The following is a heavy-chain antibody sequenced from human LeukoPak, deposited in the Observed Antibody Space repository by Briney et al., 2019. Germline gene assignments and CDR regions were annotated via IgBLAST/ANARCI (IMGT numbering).Heavy chain of an antibody. CDR3: GRDGGYSYGKKGCFEK. Sequence: GGSLRLSCAVSGFTFRYYGMHWVRQAPGKGLEWVSYISSSCRTKYYAGSVKGRFTISRDKAKKSLYLPMNNLRAKETAGFYLGRDGGYSYGKKGCFEKWGQGTLVTVSS. V-gene: IGHV3-48*01. D-gene: IGHD5-18*01. CDR2: ISSSCRTK. CDR1: GFTFRYYG. J-gene: IGHJ4*02.